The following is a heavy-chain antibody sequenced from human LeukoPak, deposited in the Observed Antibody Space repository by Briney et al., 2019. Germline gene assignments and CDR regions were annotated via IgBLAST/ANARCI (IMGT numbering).Heavy chain of an antibody. D-gene: IGHD3-3*01. V-gene: IGHV3-48*01. Sequence: GGSLRLSCAASGFTFSSYSMNWVRQAPGKGLEWVSYISSSSSTIYYAASVKGRFTISRDNAKNSLYLQMNSLRAEDTAVYYCARDGPGGYDFWSGYSYTGVDYWGQGTLVTVSS. J-gene: IGHJ4*02. CDR2: ISSSSSTI. CDR1: GFTFSSYS. CDR3: ARDGPGGYDFWSGYSYTGVDY.